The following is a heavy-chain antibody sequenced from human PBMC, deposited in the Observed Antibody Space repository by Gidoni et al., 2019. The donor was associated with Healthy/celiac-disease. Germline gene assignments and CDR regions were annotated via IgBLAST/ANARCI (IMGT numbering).Heavy chain of an antibody. V-gene: IGHV3-23*01. D-gene: IGHD4-17*01. J-gene: IGHJ3*02. CDR1: GFTFSSYA. CDR3: AKPAKGGYGLCAFDI. CDR2: IRGRGGSS. Sequence: EVQLLESGGGLVQPGGSLRLSCAASGFTFSSYAMSWVRQAPGKGLAWVSAIRGRGGSSYYADSGKGRFTISRDNSKNTLYLQMNSLRAEDTAVYYCAKPAKGGYGLCAFDIWGQGTMVTVSS.